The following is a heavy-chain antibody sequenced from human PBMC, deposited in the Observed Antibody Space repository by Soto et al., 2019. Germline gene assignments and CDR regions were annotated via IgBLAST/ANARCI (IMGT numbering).Heavy chain of an antibody. V-gene: IGHV5-51*01. Sequence: LGESLKISCKGSGYSFTNYWIGWVRQMPGKGLEWMGIISPGDSETRYSPSFQGQVSISADKSISTAYLQWSSLKASDTAMYYCARHPLTYYDILPGSDGAFDIWGGGTVVTVS. J-gene: IGHJ3*02. CDR3: ARHPLTYYDILPGSDGAFDI. CDR2: ISPGDSET. CDR1: GYSFTNYW. D-gene: IGHD3-9*01.